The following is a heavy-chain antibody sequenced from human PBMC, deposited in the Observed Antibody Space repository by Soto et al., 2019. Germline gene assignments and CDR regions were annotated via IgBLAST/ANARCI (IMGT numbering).Heavy chain of an antibody. CDR3: GKYSGSYPVYNGMNV. V-gene: IGHV3-23*01. D-gene: IGHD1-26*01. CDR1: GFPFSTSA. J-gene: IGHJ6*02. Sequence: PGGPLRLSCAASGFPFSTSAMNWVRQAPGKGLEWVSIISGTSDGAYYAEYVKGRFTSSRDNAKNSLYLQMNSLRAEDTAVYYCGKYSGSYPVYNGMNVWCQGTTVTVSS. CDR2: ISGTSDGA.